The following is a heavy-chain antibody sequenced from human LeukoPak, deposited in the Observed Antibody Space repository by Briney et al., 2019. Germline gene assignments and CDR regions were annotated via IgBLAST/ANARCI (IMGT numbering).Heavy chain of an antibody. Sequence: ASVKVSCKASGYTFTGYYMQWVRQAPGQGLEWMGWINPNSGGTNYAQKFQGRVTMIRDTSISTAYLELSRLTSNDTAVYYCARGAPTVYVPAAMDWYFDLWGRGTLVAVSS. CDR2: INPNSGGT. CDR1: GYTFTGYY. CDR3: ARGAPTVYVPAAMDWYFDL. J-gene: IGHJ2*01. V-gene: IGHV1-2*02. D-gene: IGHD2-2*01.